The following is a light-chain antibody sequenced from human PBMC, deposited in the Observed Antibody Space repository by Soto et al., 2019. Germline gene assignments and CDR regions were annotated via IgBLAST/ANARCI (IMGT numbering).Light chain of an antibody. CDR2: AAS. Sequence: DIQMTQSPSSLSASLGDRVTITCRASQSISSYLNWYQQKPGKAPKLLIYAASSLQSGVPSRFSGSGSGTDFTLTISSLQPEDFATYYCQQSYSTWWTFGQGTKVEIK. CDR1: QSISSY. V-gene: IGKV1-39*01. CDR3: QQSYSTWWT. J-gene: IGKJ1*01.